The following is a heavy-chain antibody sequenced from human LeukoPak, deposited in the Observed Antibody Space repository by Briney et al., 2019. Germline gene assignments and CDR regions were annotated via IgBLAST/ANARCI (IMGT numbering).Heavy chain of an antibody. CDR1: EFDFSFYW. V-gene: IGHV3-64D*06. CDR2: INGDGRTT. CDR3: VGDQVDNVGWLT. Sequence: GGSLRLSCAASEFDFSFYWMTWVRQAPGKGLEFVSVINGDGRTTYYADSVKGRFTISRDNSKNTLYLQMNSLRAEDTAVYYCVGDQVDNVGWLTWGQGTRVTVSS. D-gene: IGHD5-12*01. J-gene: IGHJ5*02.